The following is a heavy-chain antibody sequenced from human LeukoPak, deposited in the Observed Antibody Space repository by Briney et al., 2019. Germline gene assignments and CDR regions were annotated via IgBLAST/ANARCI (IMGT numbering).Heavy chain of an antibody. CDR3: ARDRGYCSSTSCYIRYYYYGMDV. D-gene: IGHD2-2*02. J-gene: IGHJ6*02. CDR1: GGSISSGDYY. CDR2: IYYSGST. V-gene: IGHV4-30-4*01. Sequence: SETLSLTCTVSGGSISSGDYYWSWIRQPPGKGLEWIGYIYYSGSTYYNPSLKSRVTISVDTSKNQFSLKLSSVTAADTAVYYCARDRGYCSSTSCYIRYYYYGMDVWGQGTTVTVSS.